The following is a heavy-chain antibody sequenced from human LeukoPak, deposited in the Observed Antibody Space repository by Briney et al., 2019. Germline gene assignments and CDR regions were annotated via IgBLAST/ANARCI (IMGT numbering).Heavy chain of an antibody. CDR1: GYTFTGYY. D-gene: IGHD5-18*01. J-gene: IGHJ4*02. CDR3: ATGREATAMASFDC. Sequence: ASVKVSSMASGYTFTGYYMHWVRQAPGHGLEWMGWINPDTGATDIAQKFQGRVTMTEDTSTDTAYMELSSLRSEDTAVYYCATGREATAMASFDCWGQGTLVTVSS. V-gene: IGHV1-2*02. CDR2: INPDTGAT.